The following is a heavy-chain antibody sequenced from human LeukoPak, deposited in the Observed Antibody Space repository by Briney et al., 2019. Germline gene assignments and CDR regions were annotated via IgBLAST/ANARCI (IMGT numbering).Heavy chain of an antibody. CDR1: GFTFRDYS. CDR3: VKERDRGTDVADDFGF. D-gene: IGHD6-19*01. V-gene: IGHV3-23*01. Sequence: GGSLRLSCVASGFTFRDYSMAWVRQVPGGGLEWVSAIASDGYTVYPDPLKGRFTISRDNSRNTLYLQTNRLRAEDTAVYYCVKERDRGTDVADDFGFWGQGTLVTVSS. J-gene: IGHJ4*02. CDR2: IASDGYT.